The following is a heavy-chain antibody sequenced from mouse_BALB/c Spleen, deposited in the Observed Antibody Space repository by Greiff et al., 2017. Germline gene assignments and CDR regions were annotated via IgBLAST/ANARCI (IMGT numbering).Heavy chain of an antibody. J-gene: IGHJ1*01. CDR1: GYTFTSYY. D-gene: IGHD3-3*01. CDR2: IYPGDGST. V-gene: IGHV1S56*01. CDR3: ARGDRYFDV. Sequence: VQLQQSGPELVKPGASVKMSCKASGYTFTSYYIHWVKQRPGQGLEWIGWIYPGDGSTKYNEKFKGKTTLTADKSSSTAYMLLSSLTSEDSAIYCCARGDRYFDVWGAGTTVTVSS.